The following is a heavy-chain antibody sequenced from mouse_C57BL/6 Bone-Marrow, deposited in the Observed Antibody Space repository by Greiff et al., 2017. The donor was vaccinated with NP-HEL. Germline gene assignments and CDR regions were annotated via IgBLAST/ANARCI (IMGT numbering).Heavy chain of an antibody. J-gene: IGHJ3*01. D-gene: IGHD1-1*01. Sequence: VQLVESGAELASPGASVTLSCKASGYTFTDHIMNWVKKRPGQGLEWIGRIYPVSGETNYNQKFMGKATFSVDRSSSTVYMVLNSLTSEDPAVYYCGRGYGSSSPAWFAYWGQGTLVTVSA. CDR3: GRGYGSSSPAWFAY. CDR1: GYTFTDHI. V-gene: IGHV1-11*01. CDR2: IYPVSGET.